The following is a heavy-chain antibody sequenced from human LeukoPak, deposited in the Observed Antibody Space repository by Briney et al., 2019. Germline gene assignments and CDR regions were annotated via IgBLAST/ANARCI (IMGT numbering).Heavy chain of an antibody. J-gene: IGHJ4*02. CDR3: RATADRDADY. Sequence: GGSLRLSCAASGFTFSGSAMHWVRQASGKGLEWVCRIRSKADNYATIYAASVKGRFTASRDASKTTAYLQMTSLKTEDTAEYYCRATADRDADYWGQGPLVTVSS. V-gene: IGHV3-73*01. D-gene: IGHD6-13*01. CDR2: IRSKADNYAT. CDR1: GFTFSGSA.